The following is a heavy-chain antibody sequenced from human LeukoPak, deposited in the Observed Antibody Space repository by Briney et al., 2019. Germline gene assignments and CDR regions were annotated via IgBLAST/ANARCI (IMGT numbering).Heavy chain of an antibody. V-gene: IGHV3-53*01. CDR3: ARKQWELGAFDI. CDR1: GFTVSSNY. Sequence: SGGSLRLSCASSGFTVSSNYISCVGQAPGKGLEGVSVIYSGSSTYYADSVKGRFTISRDNSKNTLYLQMNSLRAEDTAVYYCARKQWELGAFDIWGQGTMVTVSS. D-gene: IGHD1-26*01. J-gene: IGHJ3*02. CDR2: IYSGSST.